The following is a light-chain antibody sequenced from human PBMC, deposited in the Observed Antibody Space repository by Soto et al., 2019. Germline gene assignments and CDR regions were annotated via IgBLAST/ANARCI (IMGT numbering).Light chain of an antibody. CDR2: GDS. V-gene: IGLV1-40*01. J-gene: IGLJ3*02. Sequence: QAVVTQPPSVSGAPGQRVTISCTGSSSNIGAGYNVHWYQQVPGTAPKLLIYGDSNRPSGVPDRFSGSKSGTSASLAITGLQAEDEAYYYCQSYDSSLSGWLFGGGTKLTVL. CDR3: QSYDSSLSGWL. CDR1: SSNIGAGYN.